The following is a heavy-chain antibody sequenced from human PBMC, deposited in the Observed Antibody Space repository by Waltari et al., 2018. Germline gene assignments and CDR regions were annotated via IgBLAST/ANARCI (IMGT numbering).Heavy chain of an antibody. CDR2: VDAEDDET. CDR3: ATQRGYCSGGSCYHGGY. J-gene: IGHJ4*02. D-gene: IGHD2-15*01. V-gene: IGHV1-69-2*01. Sequence: EVQLVQSGAEVKKPGATVKISCKASGYTFTDYYMHWVQQAPGKGLEWMGGVDAEDDETIYAEKFQGMVTITADTSTDTAYMELSSLISEDTAVYYCATQRGYCSGGSCYHGGYWGQGTLVTVSS. CDR1: GYTFTDYY.